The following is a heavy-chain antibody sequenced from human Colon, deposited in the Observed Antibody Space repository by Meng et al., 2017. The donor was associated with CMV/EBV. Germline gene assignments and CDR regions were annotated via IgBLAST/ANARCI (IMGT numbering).Heavy chain of an antibody. V-gene: IGHV4-59*01. J-gene: IGHJ6*02. CDR3: ARDNGDYYYGMDV. D-gene: IGHD3-16*02. Sequence: SETLSLTCTVSGDSINDYYWSWIRQSPGKGLEWIGYIYYSGSTHYNPSLEGRVDISIDTSRKHFSLKMTSVTAADTATYYCARDNGDYYYGMDVWGQGNPGHRLL. CDR1: GDSINDYY. CDR2: IYYSGST.